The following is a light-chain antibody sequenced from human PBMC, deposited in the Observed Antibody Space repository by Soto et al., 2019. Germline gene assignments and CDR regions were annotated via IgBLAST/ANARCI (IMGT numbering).Light chain of an antibody. CDR1: SSDVGGYNY. J-gene: IGLJ3*02. V-gene: IGLV2-14*03. CDR2: DVS. CDR3: SSQTSSSTLV. Sequence: QSALTQPASVSGSPGQSITISCIGTSSDVGGYNYVFWYKQHPGKAPKLMIYDVSNRPSGVSNRFSGSKSGNTASLTISGLQAEDEADYYCSSQTSSSTLVFGGGTKLTVL.